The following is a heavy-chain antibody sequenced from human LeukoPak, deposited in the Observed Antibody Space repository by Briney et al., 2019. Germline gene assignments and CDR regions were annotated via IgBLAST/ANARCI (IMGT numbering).Heavy chain of an antibody. V-gene: IGHV3-21*01. CDR2: ISSSSDYI. D-gene: IGHD2-2*01. CDR3: ARGGCSSASCYYYYGMDV. Sequence: GGSLRLSCAASGFTFSSYSMNWVRQAPGKGLEWVSSISSSSDYIYYKDSVKGRFTISRDNAKNSLYLQMNSLRAEDTAVHYCARGGCSSASCYYYYGMDVWGQGTTVTVSS. J-gene: IGHJ6*02. CDR1: GFTFSSYS.